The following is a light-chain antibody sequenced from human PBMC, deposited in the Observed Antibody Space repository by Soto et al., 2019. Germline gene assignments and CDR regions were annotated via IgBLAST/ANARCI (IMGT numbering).Light chain of an antibody. Sequence: QSVLTQPASVSGSPGQSITISCTGTSSDVGGYNYVSWYQQHPGKAPKLMIYEVSNRPSGVSNRFSGSKSGNTASLTIPGLQAEDEADYYCSSYTSSSIDYVFGTGTKLTVL. CDR1: SSDVGGYNY. V-gene: IGLV2-14*01. CDR2: EVS. J-gene: IGLJ1*01. CDR3: SSYTSSSIDYV.